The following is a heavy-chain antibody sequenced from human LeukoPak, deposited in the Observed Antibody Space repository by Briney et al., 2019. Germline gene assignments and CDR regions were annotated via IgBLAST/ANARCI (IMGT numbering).Heavy chain of an antibody. CDR3: AKAGITIFGVVTDGDYFDY. D-gene: IGHD3-3*01. J-gene: IGHJ4*02. CDR1: GFTFSSYA. CDR2: ISGSGGST. Sequence: GGSLRLSCAASGFTFSSYAMSWVRQAPGKGLEWVSAISGSGGSTYYADSVKGRFTISRDNSKNTLYLQMNSLRAEDTAVYYCAKAGITIFGVVTDGDYFDYWGQGTLVTGSS. V-gene: IGHV3-23*01.